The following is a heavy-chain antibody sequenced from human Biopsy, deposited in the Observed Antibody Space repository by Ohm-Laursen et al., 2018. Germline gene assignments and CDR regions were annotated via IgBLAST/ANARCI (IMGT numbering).Heavy chain of an antibody. J-gene: IGHJ4*02. D-gene: IGHD3-10*01. CDR2: IFYSGTT. CDR1: GDSIATFNYY. Sequence: SDTLSLTCSVSGDSIATFNYYWGWVRQPPGKGLEWLATIFYSGTTYFSRTLESRLPISQDTSSNQFSLRLKYLTAADTGVYYCARIYFYGLGSSDYFFDSWGQGTLVTVSS. CDR3: ARIYFYGLGSSDYFFDS. V-gene: IGHV4-39*01.